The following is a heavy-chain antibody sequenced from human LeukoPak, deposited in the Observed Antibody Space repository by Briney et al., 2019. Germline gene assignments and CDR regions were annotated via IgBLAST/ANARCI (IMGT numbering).Heavy chain of an antibody. CDR3: AKLHNGGDGGGY. J-gene: IGHJ4*02. CDR2: INSDGSNT. D-gene: IGHD2-21*02. CDR1: GFTFSSYW. V-gene: IGHV3-74*01. Sequence: GGSLRLSCAASGFTFSSYWMHWVRQAPGKGLVWVSRINSDGSNTSYADSVKGRFTISRDNAKNTLYLQMNSLRAEDTAVYYCAKLHNGGDGGGYWGQGTLVTVSS.